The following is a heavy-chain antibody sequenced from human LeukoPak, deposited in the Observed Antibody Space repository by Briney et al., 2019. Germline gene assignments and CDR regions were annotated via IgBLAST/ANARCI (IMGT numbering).Heavy chain of an antibody. CDR3: ARDHVVPGLVFDH. D-gene: IGHD3-10*01. CDR1: GFTFSDHH. J-gene: IGHJ4*02. CDR2: IGLGGSTI. V-gene: IGHV3-11*04. Sequence: GGSLRLSCASSGFTFSDHHMSWIRQAPGKGLEWVSDIGLGGSTIDYADSVKGRFTISRDDARNSLYLEMNSLRAEDTAVYYCARDHVVPGLVFDHWGQGTLVSVSS.